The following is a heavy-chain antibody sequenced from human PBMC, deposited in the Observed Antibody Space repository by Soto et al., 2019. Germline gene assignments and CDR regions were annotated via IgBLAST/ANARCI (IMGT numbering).Heavy chain of an antibody. Sequence: GASVKVCCKASGYTFTSYGISWVRQAPGQGLEWMGWISAYNGNTNYAQKLQGRVTMTTDTSTSTAYMELRSLRSDDTAVYYCARVDAIAVADDFDYWGQGTLVTVSS. CDR1: GYTFTSYG. J-gene: IGHJ4*02. V-gene: IGHV1-18*01. CDR2: ISAYNGNT. D-gene: IGHD6-19*01. CDR3: ARVDAIAVADDFDY.